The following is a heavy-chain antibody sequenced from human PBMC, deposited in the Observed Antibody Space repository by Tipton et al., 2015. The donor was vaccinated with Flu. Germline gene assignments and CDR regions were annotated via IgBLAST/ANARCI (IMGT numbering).Heavy chain of an antibody. CDR1: GDSISSRFY. Sequence: TLSLTCTIYGDSISSRFYWGWIRQPPGKGLEWIGNIYRTGSTYHNPSLRSRVTMSVDTSNNQFSLKVFSVTAADTAVYYCARVPDSSWYFDLWGRGTLVTVSS. CDR3: ARVPDSSWYFDL. CDR2: IYRTGST. V-gene: IGHV4-38-2*02. D-gene: IGHD5-18*01. J-gene: IGHJ2*01.